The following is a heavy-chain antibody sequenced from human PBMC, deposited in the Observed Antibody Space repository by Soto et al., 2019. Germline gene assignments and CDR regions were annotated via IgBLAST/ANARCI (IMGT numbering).Heavy chain of an antibody. CDR2: FSPTDSYT. V-gene: IGHV5-10-1*01. CDR3: ARHPYIGGFDI. CDR1: GKAFTSFW. D-gene: IGHD2-15*01. Sequence: GESLKISCKISGKAFTSFWVVWVRQMPGRGLEWMGRFSPTDSYTDYNPSFQGHVTISGDKSISTSYVQWSSLKASDTAMYFCARHPYIGGFDIWGQGTTVTVSS. J-gene: IGHJ6*02.